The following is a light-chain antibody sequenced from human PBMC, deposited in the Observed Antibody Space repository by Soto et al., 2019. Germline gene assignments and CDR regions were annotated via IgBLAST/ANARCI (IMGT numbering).Light chain of an antibody. CDR1: SSNIGAGYD. Sequence: QSLLTQPPSVSGAPWQRVTISCTGSSSNIGAGYDVHWYQQLPGTAPKLLIYGISNWPSGVPDRFSGSKSGTSASLTITGLQAEDEADYYCSSYTSSSTKFGGGTKVTVL. CDR2: GIS. V-gene: IGLV1-40*01. J-gene: IGLJ2*01. CDR3: SSYTSSSTK.